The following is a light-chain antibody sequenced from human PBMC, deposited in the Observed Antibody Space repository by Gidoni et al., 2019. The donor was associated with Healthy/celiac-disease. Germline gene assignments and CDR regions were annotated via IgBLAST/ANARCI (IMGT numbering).Light chain of an antibody. CDR1: QDIINY. CDR2: DAS. J-gene: IGKJ1*01. V-gene: IGKV1-33*01. CDR3: QQYDHLLPWT. Sequence: DIQRTESPSALAASVGDRVTITCQASQDIINYLNWYQQKPGKAPKLLIYDASNLETGVPSRFSGTGSGTDFTFSISSLQPEVIATHYCQQYDHLLPWTFGQGTKVEIK.